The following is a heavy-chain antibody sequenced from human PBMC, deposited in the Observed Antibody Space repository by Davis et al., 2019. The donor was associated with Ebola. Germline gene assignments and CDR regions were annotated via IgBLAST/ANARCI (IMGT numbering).Heavy chain of an antibody. V-gene: IGHV4-31*03. Sequence: MPSETLSLTCTVSGASMTSGGYYWTWIRQHPGRGLEWIGYISYGGRTSYNPSLKSRIIISEDTAKNQFSLKLSSVTAADTAVYYCAISNLWEVDSWGQGTPVTVSS. CDR2: ISYGGRT. CDR3: AISNLWEVDS. D-gene: IGHD1-26*01. J-gene: IGHJ4*02. CDR1: GASMTSGGYY.